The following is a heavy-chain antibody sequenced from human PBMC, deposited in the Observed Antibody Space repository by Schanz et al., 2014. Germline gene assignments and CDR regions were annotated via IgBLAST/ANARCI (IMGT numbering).Heavy chain of an antibody. CDR2: IWYDGSKK. J-gene: IGHJ6*03. CDR3: AKGPYYYYYMDG. CDR1: GFTFSGYS. V-gene: IGHV3-33*08. Sequence: VQLVESGGGLVQPGGSLRLSCAASGFTFSGYSMNWVRQAPGKGLEWVAVIWYDGSKKSYADSVKGRFTISGDSSKYTVYLQMNSLRADDTAVYYCAKGPYYYYYMDGWGNGTTVTVSS.